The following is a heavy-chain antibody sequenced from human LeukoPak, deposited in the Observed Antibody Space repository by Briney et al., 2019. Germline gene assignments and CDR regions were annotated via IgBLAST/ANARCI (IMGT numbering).Heavy chain of an antibody. D-gene: IGHD3-22*01. V-gene: IGHV3-21*01. CDR2: ISSSSSYR. Sequence: GGSLRLSCAASGFTFSSYSMNWVRQAPGKGLEWVSSISSSSSYRYYADSVKGRFTISRDNAKNSLYLQMNSLRAEDTAVYYCASNPKYYYDSSGYYRPGDYWGQGTLVTVSS. J-gene: IGHJ4*02. CDR3: ASNPKYYYDSSGYYRPGDY. CDR1: GFTFSSYS.